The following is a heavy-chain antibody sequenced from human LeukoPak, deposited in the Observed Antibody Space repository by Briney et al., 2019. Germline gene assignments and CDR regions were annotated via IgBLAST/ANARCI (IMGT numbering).Heavy chain of an antibody. CDR1: GGSISSSSYY. D-gene: IGHD2-15*01. V-gene: IGHV4-39*01. Sequence: SETLSLTCTVSGGSISSSSYYWGWIRQPPGKGLEWIGSIYYSGSTYYNPSLKSRVTISVGTSKNQFSLKLSSVTAADTAVYYCARQKALVVVAAQFDPWGQGTLVTVSS. CDR2: IYYSGST. J-gene: IGHJ5*02. CDR3: ARQKALVVVAAQFDP.